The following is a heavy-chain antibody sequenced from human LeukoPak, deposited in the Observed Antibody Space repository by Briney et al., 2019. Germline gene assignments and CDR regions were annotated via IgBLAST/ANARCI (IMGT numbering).Heavy chain of an antibody. CDR3: AGDDFWSGYLAFDI. CDR2: IYTSGST. V-gene: IGHV4-61*02. CDR1: GGSISSGSYY. D-gene: IGHD3-3*01. Sequence: SETLSLTCTVSGGSISSGSYYWSWIRQPAGKGLEWIGRIYTSGSTNYNPSLKSRVTISVDTSKNQFSLKLSSVTAADTAVYYCAGDDFWSGYLAFDIWGQGTMVTVSS. J-gene: IGHJ3*02.